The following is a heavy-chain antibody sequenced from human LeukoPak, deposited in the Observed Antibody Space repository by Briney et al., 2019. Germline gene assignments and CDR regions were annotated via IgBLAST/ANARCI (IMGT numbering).Heavy chain of an antibody. CDR1: GGSISSGGYY. CDR3: ARAFAGIPVPSTAFDI. V-gene: IGHV4-30-2*01. J-gene: IGHJ3*02. CDR2: IYHSGST. Sequence: SETLSLTCTVSGGSISSGGYYWSCIRQPPGKGLEWIGYIYHSGSTYYNPSLKSRVTISVDRSKNQFSLKLSSVTAADTAVYYCARAFAGIPVPSTAFDIWGQGTMATVSS. D-gene: IGHD2-2*01.